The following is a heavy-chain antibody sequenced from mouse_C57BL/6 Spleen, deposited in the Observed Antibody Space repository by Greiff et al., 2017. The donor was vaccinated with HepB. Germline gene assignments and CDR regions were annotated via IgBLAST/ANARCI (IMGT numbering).Heavy chain of an antibody. CDR3: AIDGSSYYAWFAY. CDR1: GYTFTSYW. V-gene: IGHV1-74*04. J-gene: IGHJ3*01. CDR2: IHPSDSDT. Sequence: VKLQESGAELVKPGASVKVSCKASGYTFTSYWMHWVKQRPGQGLEWIGRIHPSDSDTNYNQKFKGKATLTVDKSSSTAYMQLSSLTSEDSAVYYCAIDGSSYYAWFAYWGQGTLVTVSA. D-gene: IGHD1-1*01.